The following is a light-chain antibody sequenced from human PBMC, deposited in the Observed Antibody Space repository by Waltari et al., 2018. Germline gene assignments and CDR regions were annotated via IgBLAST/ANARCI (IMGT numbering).Light chain of an antibody. CDR3: SSYSRSAFL. CDR2: YVS. CDR1: SSDVGSYNY. J-gene: IGLJ2*01. Sequence: QSALTQPASVSGSPGQSITISCTGTSSDVGSYNYVSWYQQYPGRAPKLMIYYVSSRPSGVSNRFSGSKSGNTASLTISGLQPEDEATYYCSSYSRSAFLFGGGTKLTVL. V-gene: IGLV2-14*03.